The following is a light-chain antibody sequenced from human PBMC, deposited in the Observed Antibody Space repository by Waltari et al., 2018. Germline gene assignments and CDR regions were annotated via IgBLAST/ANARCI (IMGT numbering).Light chain of an antibody. J-gene: IGLJ3*02. CDR1: SSDVGASHY. CDR2: DVS. Sequence: QSALTQPRSVSGSPGQSVTPSCTGTSSDVGASHYVSWYQQYPGRAPKVMISDVSKRPSGVPDRFSGSKSGNTASLTISGLQAEDEADYYCCSYAGSFWVFGGGTKLTVL. V-gene: IGLV2-11*01. CDR3: CSYAGSFWV.